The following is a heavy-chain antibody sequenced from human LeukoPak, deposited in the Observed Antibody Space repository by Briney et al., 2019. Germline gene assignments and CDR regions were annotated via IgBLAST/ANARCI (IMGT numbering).Heavy chain of an antibody. CDR2: IWYDGSNK. J-gene: IGHJ4*02. CDR3: ARDPPESGWAFDC. CDR1: GFTFSSHA. D-gene: IGHD6-19*01. Sequence: QPGRSPRLSCAGSGFTFSSHAMHWVLQAPGKGLEWVAVIWYDGSNKYYADSVKGRFTISRDNSKNTVYLEMNSLRVEDTAVYFCARDPPESGWAFDCWGQGTLVTVSS. V-gene: IGHV3-33*01.